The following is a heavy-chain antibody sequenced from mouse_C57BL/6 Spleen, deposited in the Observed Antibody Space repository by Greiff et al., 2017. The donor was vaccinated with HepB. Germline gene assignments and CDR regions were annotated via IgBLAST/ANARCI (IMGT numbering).Heavy chain of an antibody. J-gene: IGHJ2*01. CDR3: ARSRLGRYFDY. V-gene: IGHV1-69*01. Sequence: QVQLQQPGAELVMPGASVKLSCKASGYTFTSYWMHWVKQRPGQGLEWIGEIDPSDSYTNYNQKFKGKSTLTVDKSSSTAYMQLSSLTSEDSAVYYCARSRLGRYFDYWGQGTTLTVSS. CDR2: IDPSDSYT. D-gene: IGHD4-1*01. CDR1: GYTFTSYW.